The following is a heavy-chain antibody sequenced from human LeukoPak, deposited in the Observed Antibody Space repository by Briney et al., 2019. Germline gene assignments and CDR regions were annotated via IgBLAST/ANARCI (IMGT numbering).Heavy chain of an antibody. J-gene: IGHJ4*02. Sequence: ASVKVSCKASGYTFTGYYMHWVRQAPGQGLEWMGWINPNSGGTNYAQKFQGRVTMTRNTSTSTAYMELRSLRSDDTAVYYCARVPGGGSGSYSGDYWGQGTLVTVSS. D-gene: IGHD3-10*01. CDR2: INPNSGGT. V-gene: IGHV1-2*02. CDR1: GYTFTGYY. CDR3: ARVPGGGSGSYSGDY.